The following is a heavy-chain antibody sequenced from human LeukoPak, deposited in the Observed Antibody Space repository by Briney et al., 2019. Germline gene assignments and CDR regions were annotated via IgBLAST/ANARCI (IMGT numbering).Heavy chain of an antibody. CDR2: IGYDGNKR. D-gene: IGHD3-10*01. Sequence: GGSLRLSCAASGFTFSDYYMSWIRQAPVKGLEWVAFIGYDGNKRYYADSVKGRFTISRDNSKNTLHLQMNSLRVEDTAVYYCAKDKEYFGSGTYHFFDTWGQGTRVTVSS. V-gene: IGHV3-30*02. J-gene: IGHJ4*02. CDR1: GFTFSDYY. CDR3: AKDKEYFGSGTYHFFDT.